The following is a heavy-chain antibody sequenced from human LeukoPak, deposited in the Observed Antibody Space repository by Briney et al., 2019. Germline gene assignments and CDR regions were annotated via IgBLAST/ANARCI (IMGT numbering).Heavy chain of an antibody. Sequence: GGSLRLSCAASGFTFSRYDMHWVRQATGKGLEWVSAIGTAADTFYPGSVKGRFTISRENAKNSLYLQMDNLRVGDTAVYYCARSPSGNYPVGDAFDIWGQGTMVTVSS. CDR1: GFTFSRYD. D-gene: IGHD1-26*01. CDR2: IGTAADT. J-gene: IGHJ3*02. V-gene: IGHV3-13*01. CDR3: ARSPSGNYPVGDAFDI.